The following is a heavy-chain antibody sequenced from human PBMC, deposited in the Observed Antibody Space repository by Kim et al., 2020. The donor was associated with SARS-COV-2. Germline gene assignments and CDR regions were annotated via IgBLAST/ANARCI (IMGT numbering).Heavy chain of an antibody. CDR3: AKARFGPSDYYYYYGMDV. Sequence: KGRFTISRDNSKNSLYLQMNSLRTEDTALYYCAKARFGPSDYYYYYGMDVWGQGTTVTVSS. J-gene: IGHJ6*02. D-gene: IGHD3-10*01. V-gene: IGHV3-43*01.